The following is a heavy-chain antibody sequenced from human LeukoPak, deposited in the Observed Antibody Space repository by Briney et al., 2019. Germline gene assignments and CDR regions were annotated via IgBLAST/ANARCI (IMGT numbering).Heavy chain of an antibody. CDR3: ARQGTYYYDSSGDNWFDP. V-gene: IGHV4-4*09. CDR1: GGSISSYY. Sequence: SVTLSLTCTVSGGSISSYYWSWIRQPPGKGLEWIGYIYTSGSTNYNPSLKSRVTISVDTSKNQFSLKLSSVTAADTAVYYCARQGTYYYDSSGDNWFDPWGQGTLVTVSS. CDR2: IYTSGST. J-gene: IGHJ5*02. D-gene: IGHD3-22*01.